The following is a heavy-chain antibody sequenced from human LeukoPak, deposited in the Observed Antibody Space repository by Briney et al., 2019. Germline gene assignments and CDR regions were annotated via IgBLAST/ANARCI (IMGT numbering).Heavy chain of an antibody. V-gene: IGHV3-21*01. J-gene: IGHJ4*02. Sequence: PGGSLRLACAASGFTFSSYSMNWVRQAPGKGLEWVSSISSSSSYIYYADSVKGRFTISRDNAKNSLYLQMNSLRAEDTAVYYCARSIAAAGTNDYWGQGTLVTVSS. CDR2: ISSSSSYI. D-gene: IGHD6-13*01. CDR1: GFTFSSYS. CDR3: ARSIAAAGTNDY.